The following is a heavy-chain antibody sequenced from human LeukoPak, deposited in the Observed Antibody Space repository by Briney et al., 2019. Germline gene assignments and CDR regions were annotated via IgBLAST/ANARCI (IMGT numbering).Heavy chain of an antibody. CDR2: IYTSGST. J-gene: IGHJ6*02. Sequence: PSETLSLTCAVYGGSFSGYYWSWIRQPPGKGLEWIGRIYTSGSTNYNPSLKSRVTISVDTSKNQFSLKLSSVTAADTAVYYCARARLVVVPAARSTYYYGMDVWGQGTTVTVSS. V-gene: IGHV4-34*01. CDR3: ARARLVVVPAARSTYYYGMDV. D-gene: IGHD2-2*01. CDR1: GGSFSGYY.